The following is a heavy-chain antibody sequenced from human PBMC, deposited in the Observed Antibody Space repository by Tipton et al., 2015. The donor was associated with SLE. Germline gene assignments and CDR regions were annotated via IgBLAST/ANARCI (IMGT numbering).Heavy chain of an antibody. CDR1: GFTFSSYS. Sequence: SLRLSCAASGFTFSSYSMNWVRQAPGKGLEWVPAISGSGGSTYYADSVKGRFTISRDNSKNTLYLQMNSLRVEDTAVYYCAKVKGTLKEFDYWGQGTLVTVSS. V-gene: IGHV3-23*01. D-gene: IGHD4/OR15-4a*01. J-gene: IGHJ4*02. CDR3: AKVKGTLKEFDY. CDR2: ISGSGGST.